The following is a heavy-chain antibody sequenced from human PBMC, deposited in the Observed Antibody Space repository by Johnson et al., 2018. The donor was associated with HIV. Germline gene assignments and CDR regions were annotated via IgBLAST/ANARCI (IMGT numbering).Heavy chain of an antibody. Sequence: VQLVESGGGLVQPGGSLRLSCAASGFSFDEYGMSWVRQAPGKGLEWVSGISGSGGSTYYADSVKGRFTISRDNSKNTLYLQMNSLRAEDTAVYYCARAGAVGFDAFDIWGQGTMVTVSS. V-gene: IGHV3-23*04. CDR3: ARAGAVGFDAFDI. CDR2: ISGSGGST. D-gene: IGHD6-19*01. J-gene: IGHJ3*02. CDR1: GFSFDEYG.